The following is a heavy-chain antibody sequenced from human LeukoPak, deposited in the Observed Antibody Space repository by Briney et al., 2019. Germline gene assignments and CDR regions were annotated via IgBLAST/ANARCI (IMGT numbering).Heavy chain of an antibody. V-gene: IGHV3-64D*06. J-gene: IGHJ4*02. CDR1: GFTFSSYA. D-gene: IGHD3-10*01. Sequence: GGSLRLSCSASGFTFSSYAMHWVRQAPGKGLEYVSAISSNGGSTYYADSVKGRFTISRDNSKNTLYLQMSSLRAEDTAVYYCVTDRRGVLVRGTTFDYWGQGTLVTVSS. CDR3: VTDRRGVLVRGTTFDY. CDR2: ISSNGGST.